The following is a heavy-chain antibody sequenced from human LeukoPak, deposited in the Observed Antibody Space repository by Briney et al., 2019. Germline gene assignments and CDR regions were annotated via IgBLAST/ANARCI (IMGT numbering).Heavy chain of an antibody. D-gene: IGHD6-6*01. CDR1: GCSISSSSYY. Sequence: KPSETLSLTCTVSGCSISSSSYYWGWIRQPPGKGLEWIGSIYYSGSTYYNPSLQSRVTISVDTSKNQFSLKLSSVTAADTAVYYCARGGIYSSSPNLFDYWGQGTLVTVSS. V-gene: IGHV4-39*07. CDR3: ARGGIYSSSPNLFDY. J-gene: IGHJ4*02. CDR2: IYYSGST.